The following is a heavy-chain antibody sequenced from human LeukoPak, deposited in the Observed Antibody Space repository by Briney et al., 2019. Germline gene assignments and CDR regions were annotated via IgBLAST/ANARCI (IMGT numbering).Heavy chain of an antibody. D-gene: IGHD4-17*01. CDR2: IYPGDSDT. CDR3: ARRPLTTVTYFDL. Sequence: GESLKISCKGSGYSFTSYWIGWVRQMPGKGLEWMGIIYPGDSDTRYSPSFQGQVTISADKPISTAYLQWSSLKASDTAMYYCARRPLTTVTYFDLWGRGTLVTVSS. V-gene: IGHV5-51*01. J-gene: IGHJ2*01. CDR1: GYSFTSYW.